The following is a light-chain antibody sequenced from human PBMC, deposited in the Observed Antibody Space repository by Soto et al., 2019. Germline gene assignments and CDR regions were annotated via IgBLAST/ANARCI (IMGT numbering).Light chain of an antibody. CDR1: QGISSY. Sequence: AIRMTQSPSSLSASTGDRVTITCRASQGISSYLAWYQQKPGKAPKLLIYAASTLQSGVPSRFSGSGSGTDFTLTISSLQPEDFATYYCQQSYDTPRLTFGQGTRLEIK. J-gene: IGKJ5*01. V-gene: IGKV1-8*01. CDR3: QQSYDTPRLT. CDR2: AAS.